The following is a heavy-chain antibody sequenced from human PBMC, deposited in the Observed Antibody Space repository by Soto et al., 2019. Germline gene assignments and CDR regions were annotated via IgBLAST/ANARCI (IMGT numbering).Heavy chain of an antibody. CDR3: AKKDGTDGYYDAFDI. CDR2: ISGSGAST. CDR1: GFTFSNYA. V-gene: IGHV3-23*01. D-gene: IGHD3-22*01. Sequence: EVQLLESGGGLVQPGGSLRLSCAVSGFTFSNYAMSWVRQAPGKGLDWVSAISGSGASTYNADSVKGRFTISRDNSKNTLYLQMNSLRAEDTALYYCAKKDGTDGYYDAFDIWGQGTMVTVSS. J-gene: IGHJ3*02.